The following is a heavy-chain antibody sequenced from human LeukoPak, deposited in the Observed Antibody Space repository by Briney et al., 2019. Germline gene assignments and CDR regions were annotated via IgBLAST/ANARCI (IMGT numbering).Heavy chain of an antibody. CDR1: GGTFSSYA. J-gene: IGHJ5*02. CDR3: AGGVMPPPGIAAAGPIWFVP. Sequence: ASVKVSCKASGGTFSSYAINWVRQAPGQGLEWMGRIIPIFGIANYAQKFQGRVTITADKSTSTAYMELSSLRSEDTAVYYCAGGVMPPPGIAAAGPIWFVPWGQGNLVVVAS. CDR2: IIPIFGIA. D-gene: IGHD6-13*01. V-gene: IGHV1-69*04.